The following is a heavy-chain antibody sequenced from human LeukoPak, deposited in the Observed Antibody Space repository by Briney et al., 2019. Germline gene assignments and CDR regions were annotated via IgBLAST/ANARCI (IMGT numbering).Heavy chain of an antibody. V-gene: IGHV4-59*01. Sequence: SETLSLTCTVSGGSISSYYWSWIRQPPGKGLEWIGYIYYSGSTNYNSSLKSRVTILVDMSKNQFSLKLSSVTAADTAVYYCARDRDCSGGSCYSGRFDPWGQGTLVTVSS. CDR3: ARDRDCSGGSCYSGRFDP. CDR1: GGSISSYY. D-gene: IGHD2-15*01. J-gene: IGHJ5*02. CDR2: IYYSGST.